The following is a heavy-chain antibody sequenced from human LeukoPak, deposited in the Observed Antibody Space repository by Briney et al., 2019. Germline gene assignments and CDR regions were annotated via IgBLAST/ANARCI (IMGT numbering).Heavy chain of an antibody. J-gene: IGHJ6*03. Sequence: SETLSLTCTVSSTVSGYSISSGYFWGWIRQTPGKGLEWSGSFFHSGNSYYNPSLKSRVTISVDTSKNKFSLKLSSVTAADTAVYYCARVIMSSLYYYYMDVWGKGTTVTVSS. CDR2: FFHSGNS. CDR1: GYSISSGYF. V-gene: IGHV4-38-2*02. D-gene: IGHD3-3*01. CDR3: ARVIMSSLYYYYMDV.